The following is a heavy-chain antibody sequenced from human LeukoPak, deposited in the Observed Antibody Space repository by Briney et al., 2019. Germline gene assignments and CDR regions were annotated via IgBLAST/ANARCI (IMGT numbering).Heavy chain of an antibody. D-gene: IGHD4-11*01. CDR2: ISYDGRQK. CDR1: GFTFSTYG. CDR3: ARDRLPMTTVTILAY. J-gene: IGHJ4*02. Sequence: PGRSLRLSCAASGFTFSTYGMNWVRQAPGKGLEWVAVISYDGRQKYYADSVKGRFTISRDNSKNTLYLQMNSLRAEDTAVYYCARDRLPMTTVTILAYWGQGTLVTVSS. V-gene: IGHV3-30*03.